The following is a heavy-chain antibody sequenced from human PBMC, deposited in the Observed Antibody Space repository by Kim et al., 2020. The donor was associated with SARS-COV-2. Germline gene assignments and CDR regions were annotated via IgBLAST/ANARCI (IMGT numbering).Heavy chain of an antibody. D-gene: IGHD2-2*01. J-gene: IGHJ6*02. CDR3: ARGSCRTTSCAMDV. CDR2: IGSSSSTI. Sequence: GGSLRLSCEGSGFTFSSHSMNWVRQAPGKGLEWLSYIGSSSSTIYYADSVQGRFSISRDNAKNSVFLQMNSLTDDDTAVYYCARGSCRTTSCAMDVWGQGTTVTVSS. V-gene: IGHV3-48*02. CDR1: GFTFSSHS.